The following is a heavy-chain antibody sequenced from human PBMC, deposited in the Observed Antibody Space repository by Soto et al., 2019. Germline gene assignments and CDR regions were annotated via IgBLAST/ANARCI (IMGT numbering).Heavy chain of an antibody. Sequence: QVQLQESGPGLVKPSQTLSLTCTVSGGSISIGDYYWSWIRQHSGTGLEGIGYIYYSGITHYSPSLKSRITLLVDTSKNQFSLKLSSVTAADTAVYYCARVLSTSSYDHWGQGTLVSVSS. D-gene: IGHD6-6*01. CDR3: ARVLSTSSYDH. CDR2: IYYSGIT. J-gene: IGHJ4*02. V-gene: IGHV4-31*03. CDR1: GGSISIGDYY.